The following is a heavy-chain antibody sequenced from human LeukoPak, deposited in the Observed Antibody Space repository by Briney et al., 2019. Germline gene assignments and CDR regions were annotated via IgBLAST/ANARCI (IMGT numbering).Heavy chain of an antibody. CDR2: IYPGDPNL. CDR3: AAINHPSGLLY. D-gene: IGHD3-10*01. Sequence: GESLQISCEASGYTFTTYWIGWVRQLPGKGLDWVGYIYPGDPNLGYNPSFQGQVTVSVDKSITTAYLQWSSLKASDTETYLCAAINHPSGLLYWGQGTPVTVSS. CDR1: GYTFTTYW. V-gene: IGHV5-51*01. J-gene: IGHJ4*02.